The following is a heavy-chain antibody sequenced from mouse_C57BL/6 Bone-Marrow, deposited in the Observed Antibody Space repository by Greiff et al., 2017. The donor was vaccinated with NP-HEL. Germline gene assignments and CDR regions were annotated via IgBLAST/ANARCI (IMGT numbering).Heavy chain of an antibody. V-gene: IGHV1-80*01. CDR3: ARGAY. CDR2: IYPGDGDT. J-gene: IGHJ3*01. CDR1: GYEFSNYW. Sequence: QVQLKESGAELVKPGASVKISCKASGYEFSNYWMNWVKQRPGKGLEWIGQIYPGDGDTTYNGKFKDKATLTADKSSSTAYMQLSSLTSEDSAVYFCARGAYWGQGTLVTVSA.